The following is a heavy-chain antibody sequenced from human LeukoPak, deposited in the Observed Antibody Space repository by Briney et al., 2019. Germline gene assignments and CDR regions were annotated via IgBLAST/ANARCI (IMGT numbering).Heavy chain of an antibody. J-gene: IGHJ4*02. Sequence: SETLSLTCTVSGGSISSYYWSWIRQPPGKGLEWIGYIYYSGSTNYNPSLKSRVTISVDTSKNQFSLKLSSVTAADTAVYYCARDGSGELNHLFDYWGQGTLVTVSS. D-gene: IGHD3-10*01. CDR3: ARDGSGELNHLFDY. V-gene: IGHV4-59*01. CDR2: IYYSGST. CDR1: GGSISSYY.